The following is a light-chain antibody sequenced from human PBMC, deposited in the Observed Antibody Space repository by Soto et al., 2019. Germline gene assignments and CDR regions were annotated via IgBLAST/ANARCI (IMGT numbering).Light chain of an antibody. J-gene: IGKJ1*01. Sequence: DIQMTQSPSTLSASVGDRVTITCRASQNIDSWLAWHQQKPGKAPKVLIYKASILESGVPSRFSVSGSGTEFIFTINSLLHDDFATYYCQRSGALGQGTKVELK. CDR1: QNIDSW. CDR2: KAS. CDR3: QRSGA. V-gene: IGKV1-5*03.